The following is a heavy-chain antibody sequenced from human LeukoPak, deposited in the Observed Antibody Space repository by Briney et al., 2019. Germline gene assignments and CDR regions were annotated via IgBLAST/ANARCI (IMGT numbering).Heavy chain of an antibody. CDR3: ARDSKYSSGWYQGDY. CDR2: IYSGGGT. Sequence: EGSLRLSCAASGFTVSSNYMSWVRQAPGKGLEWVSVIYSGGGTYYADSVKGRFTISRDNSKNTLYLQMNSLRAEDAAVYYCARDSKYSSGWYQGDYWGQGTLVTVSS. V-gene: IGHV3-66*02. J-gene: IGHJ4*02. CDR1: GFTVSSNY. D-gene: IGHD6-19*01.